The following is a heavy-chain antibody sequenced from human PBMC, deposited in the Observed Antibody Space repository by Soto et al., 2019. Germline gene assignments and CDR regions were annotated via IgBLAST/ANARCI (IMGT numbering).Heavy chain of an antibody. D-gene: IGHD6-13*01. Sequence: EVQLLESGGGLVQPGGSLRLSCAASGFTFSSYAMSWVRQAPGKGLEWDSAISGSGGSTYYADSVKGRFTISRDSSKNTLDLQMNSLRAEDTAVYYCAMAGGIATAGAFNYWGQGTLVTVSS. J-gene: IGHJ4*02. CDR3: AMAGGIATAGAFNY. CDR2: ISGSGGST. V-gene: IGHV3-23*01. CDR1: GFTFSSYA.